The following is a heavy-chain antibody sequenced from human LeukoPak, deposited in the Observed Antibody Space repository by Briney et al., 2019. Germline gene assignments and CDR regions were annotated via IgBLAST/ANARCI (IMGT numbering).Heavy chain of an antibody. CDR1: GFTFSSYA. CDR3: AKGTIGYCSSTSCYTSFDY. J-gene: IGHJ4*02. V-gene: IGHV3-23*01. D-gene: IGHD2-2*02. Sequence: GGSLRLSRAASGFTFSSYAMSWVRQAPGKGLEWVSAISGSGGSTYYADSVKGRFTISRDNSKNTLYLQMNSLRAEDTAVYYCAKGTIGYCSSTSCYTSFDYWGQGTLVTVSS. CDR2: ISGSGGST.